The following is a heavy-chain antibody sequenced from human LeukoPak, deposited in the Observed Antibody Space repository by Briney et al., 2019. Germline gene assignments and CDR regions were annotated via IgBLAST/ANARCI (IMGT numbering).Heavy chain of an antibody. V-gene: IGHV1-46*01. J-gene: IGHJ6*02. Sequence: ASVKVSCKASGYTFTSNYIHWVRQAPGQGLEWMGMIYPRDGSTSYAQKFQGRVTVTRDTSTSTVHMELSGLRAEDTAVYYCAREVCSSTSCYSLGHYYYGMDVWGQGTTVTVSS. CDR2: IYPRDGST. CDR1: GYTFTSNY. D-gene: IGHD2-2*02. CDR3: AREVCSSTSCYSLGHYYYGMDV.